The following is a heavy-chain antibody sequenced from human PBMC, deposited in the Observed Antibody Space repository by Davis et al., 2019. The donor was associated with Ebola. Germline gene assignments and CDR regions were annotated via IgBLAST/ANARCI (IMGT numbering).Heavy chain of an antibody. J-gene: IGHJ4*02. CDR1: GFSVNTKY. CDR3: AGNGGGYSGYVPPAFDC. V-gene: IGHV3-53*01. D-gene: IGHD5-12*01. CDR2: IYRGGDT. Sequence: GESLKISCTVSGFSVNTKYMNWVRQAPGTGLEWVATIYRGGDTYHADSVKGRFTISRDKSKHPLDLQMNSLRGEDTALYDCAGNGGGYSGYVPPAFDCWGQGALVTVSS.